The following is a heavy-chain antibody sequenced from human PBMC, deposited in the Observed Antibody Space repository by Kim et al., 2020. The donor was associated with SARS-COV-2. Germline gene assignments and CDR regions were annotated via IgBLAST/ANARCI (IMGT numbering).Heavy chain of an antibody. J-gene: IGHJ5*02. V-gene: IGHV3-43*02. D-gene: IGHD3-22*01. CDR3: AKKRGDSRGYYYWFDP. CDR2: ISADVGSS. CDR1: GFTFDVFA. Sequence: GGSLRLSCAASGFTFDVFAMHWVRQRPGKGLEWVSLISADVGSSYYADSVKGRFVVSRDNSKDSLYLQMNSLTPEDTALYFCAKKRGDSRGYYYWFDPWG.